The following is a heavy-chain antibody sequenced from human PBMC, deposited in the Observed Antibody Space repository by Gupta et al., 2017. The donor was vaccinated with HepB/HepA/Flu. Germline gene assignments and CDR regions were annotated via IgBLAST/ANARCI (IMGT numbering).Heavy chain of an antibody. Sequence: QVRLVESGGGVVQPGRSLRLPCLVSGFTFRYFAMHWVLQTPDKGLEWVALIWYDGSNEKYADSVKGRFTISRDNSKNTLFLQMDSLRPEDTARYYCAKEGELGGVKELLDPWGQGTLVTVSS. D-gene: IGHD3-3*01. CDR3: AKEGELGGVKELLDP. J-gene: IGHJ5*02. CDR2: IWYDGSNE. V-gene: IGHV3-33*06. CDR1: GFTFRYFA.